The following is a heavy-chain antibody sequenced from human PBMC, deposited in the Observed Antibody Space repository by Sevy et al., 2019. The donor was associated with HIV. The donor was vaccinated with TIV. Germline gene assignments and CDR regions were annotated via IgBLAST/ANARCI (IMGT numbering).Heavy chain of an antibody. CDR2: ISGSGDSK. CDR3: AKSSLRYGDYHFDF. Sequence: GGSLRLSCEASGFTFNSHAMTWVRQAPGKGLEWVSAISGSGDSKYYAGSVKGRVTISRDNSKNIMYLQMTSLGADDTAVYYCAKSSLRYGDYHFDFWGQGTVVTVSS. CDR1: GFTFNSHA. J-gene: IGHJ4*02. V-gene: IGHV3-23*01. D-gene: IGHD5-18*01.